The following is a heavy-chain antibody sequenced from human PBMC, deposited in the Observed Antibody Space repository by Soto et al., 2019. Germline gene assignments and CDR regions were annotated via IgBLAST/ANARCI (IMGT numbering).Heavy chain of an antibody. J-gene: IGHJ4*02. Sequence: ASVKVFCKASGFTFITYDFSWVRQAAGQGLEWMGWMNPNNGNAGFAQKFRGRINMTRNTSLSTAYLELSSLRSDDSAVYFCARRKERSGPYYLDLWGQGTQVTVSS. CDR2: MNPNNGNA. CDR1: GFTFITYD. CDR3: ARRKERSGPYYLDL. D-gene: IGHD6-25*01. V-gene: IGHV1-8*01.